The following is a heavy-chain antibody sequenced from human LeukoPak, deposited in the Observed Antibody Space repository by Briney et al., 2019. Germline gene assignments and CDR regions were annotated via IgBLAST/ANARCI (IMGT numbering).Heavy chain of an antibody. CDR2: NYYSGRT. CDR3: ARFSGTTVY. J-gene: IGHJ4*02. V-gene: IGHV4-59*01. D-gene: IGHD1-7*01. CDR1: GGFLSTSY. Sequence: SETLSLTCTVSGGFLSTSYWSWIRQPPGKGLEWIGYNYYSGRTNSNPSLKSRVTISIDTSKNQVSLKLTSVTAADTAVYYCARFSGTTVYWGQGTLVTVSS.